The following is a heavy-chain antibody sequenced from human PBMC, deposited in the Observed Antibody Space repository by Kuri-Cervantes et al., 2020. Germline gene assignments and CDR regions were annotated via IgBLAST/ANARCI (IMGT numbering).Heavy chain of an antibody. D-gene: IGHD3-10*01. V-gene: IGHV1-18*01. CDR3: ARGQYGSGKFQFDY. CDR2: ISPYNNNT. Sequence: ASVKVSCKASGYTFTTYGISWVRQAPGQGLEWMGWISPYNNNTNYAQKLQGRVTMTTDTSTSTAYMELRSLRSDDTAVYYCARGQYGSGKFQFDYWGQGTLVTVSS. J-gene: IGHJ4*02. CDR1: GYTFTTYG.